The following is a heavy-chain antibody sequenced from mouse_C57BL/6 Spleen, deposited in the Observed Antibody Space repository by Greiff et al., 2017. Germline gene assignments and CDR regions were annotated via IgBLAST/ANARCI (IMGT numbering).Heavy chain of an antibody. CDR2: INYDGSST. V-gene: IGHV5-16*01. Sequence: EVMLVESEGGLVQPGSSMKLSCTASGFTFSDYYMAWVRQVPEKGLEWVANINYDGSSTYYLDSLKSRFIISRDNAKNILYLQMSSLKSEDTATYYCARDRRYGYFDVWGTGTTVTVSS. CDR1: GFTFSDYY. J-gene: IGHJ1*03. CDR3: ARDRRYGYFDV.